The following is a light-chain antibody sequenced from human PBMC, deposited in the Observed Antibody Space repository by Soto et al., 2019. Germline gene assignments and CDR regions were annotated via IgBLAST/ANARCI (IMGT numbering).Light chain of an antibody. CDR1: QSVSNNN. CDR2: AAS. Sequence: EIVLTQSPGTLSLSPGERVTLSCRASQSVSNNNLAWFQQKPGQAPRLLIHAASTRAVDIPVRFSGGGSGRDFALAISRLAPEDFAVYYCHQYGNGAYTFGPGTKVDMK. V-gene: IGKV3-20*01. J-gene: IGKJ2*01. CDR3: HQYGNGAYT.